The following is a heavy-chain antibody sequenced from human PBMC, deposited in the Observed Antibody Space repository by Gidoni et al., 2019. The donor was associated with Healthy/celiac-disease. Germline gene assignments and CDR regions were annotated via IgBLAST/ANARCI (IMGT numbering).Heavy chain of an antibody. CDR3: ASSPAAGTTRDY. CDR2: IRSSSSTI. V-gene: IGHV3-48*02. D-gene: IGHD6-13*01. CDR1: GFTFSSYS. Sequence: EVQLVESGGGLVQPGVSLRLSCAASGFTFSSYSMNWVRQAPGKGLEWVSYIRSSSSTIYYADSVKGRFTISRDNAKNSLYLQMNSLRDEDTAVYYCASSPAAGTTRDYWGQGTLVTVSS. J-gene: IGHJ4*02.